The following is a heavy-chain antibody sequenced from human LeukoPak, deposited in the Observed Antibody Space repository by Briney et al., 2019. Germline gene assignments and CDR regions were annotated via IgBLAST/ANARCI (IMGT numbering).Heavy chain of an antibody. CDR1: GYTFTGYY. J-gene: IGHJ6*02. V-gene: IGHV1-2*02. Sequence: ASVKVSCKASGYTFTGYYMHWVRQAPGQGLEWMGWINPNSGSTNYAQKFQGRVTMTRDTSISTAYMELSRLRSDDTAVYYCARDCSSTSYYYYGMDVWGQGTTVTVSS. D-gene: IGHD2-2*01. CDR2: INPNSGST. CDR3: ARDCSSTSYYYYGMDV.